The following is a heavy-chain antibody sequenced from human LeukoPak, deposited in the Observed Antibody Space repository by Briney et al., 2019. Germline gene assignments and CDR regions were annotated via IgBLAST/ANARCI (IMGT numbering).Heavy chain of an antibody. V-gene: IGHV1-18*01. J-gene: IGHJ6*02. CDR2: ISAYKGNT. D-gene: IGHD3-22*01. CDR3: ARDPLTTYYYDSSSYHGALDV. CDR1: GYTFSSYG. Sequence: GASVKVSCKASGYTFSSYGISWVRQAPGQGLEWMGWISAYKGNTNYAQNFQGRVTMTTDTSTSTAYMELRSLRSDDTAVYYCARDPLTTYYYDSSSYHGALDVWGQGTTVTVSS.